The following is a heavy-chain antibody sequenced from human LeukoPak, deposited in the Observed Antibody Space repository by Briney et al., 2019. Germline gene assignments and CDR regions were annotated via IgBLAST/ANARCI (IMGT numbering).Heavy chain of an antibody. CDR3: ARTGLLRYFDWLLSYYFDY. J-gene: IGHJ4*02. Sequence: GGSLRLSCVASGITFSSYSMNWVRQAPGKGLEWVSYISSFSGTINYADSVKGRFTISRDNAKNSLYLQMNSLRAEDTAVYYCARTGLLRYFDWLLSYYFDYWGQGTLVTVSS. V-gene: IGHV3-48*01. CDR1: GITFSSYS. CDR2: ISSFSGTI. D-gene: IGHD3-9*01.